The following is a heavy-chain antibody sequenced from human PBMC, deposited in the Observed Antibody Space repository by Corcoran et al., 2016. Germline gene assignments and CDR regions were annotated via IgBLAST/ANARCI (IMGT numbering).Heavy chain of an antibody. Sequence: QVQLQESGPGLVKPSETLSLTCTVSGGSISSYYWSWIRQPAGKGLEWIGRIYTSGSTNYNPSLKSRVTMSVDTSKNQFSLKLSSVTAADTAVYYWAREEAGGWERRAFDIWGQGTMVTVSS. CDR3: AREEAGGWERRAFDI. CDR2: IYTSGST. V-gene: IGHV4-4*07. J-gene: IGHJ3*02. CDR1: GGSISSYY. D-gene: IGHD1-26*01.